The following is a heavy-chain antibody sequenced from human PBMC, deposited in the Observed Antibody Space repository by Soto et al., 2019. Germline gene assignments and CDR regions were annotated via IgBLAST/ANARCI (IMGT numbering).Heavy chain of an antibody. CDR2: INPNSGGT. Sequence: ASVKVSCKASGYTFTGYYMHWVRQAPGQGLEWMGWINPNSGGTNYAQKFQGWVTMTRDTSISTAYMELSRLRSDDTAVYYCARGYYYDSSGYYSYYYGMDVWSQGTTVTVSS. J-gene: IGHJ6*02. CDR3: ARGYYYDSSGYYSYYYGMDV. CDR1: GYTFTGYY. V-gene: IGHV1-2*04. D-gene: IGHD3-22*01.